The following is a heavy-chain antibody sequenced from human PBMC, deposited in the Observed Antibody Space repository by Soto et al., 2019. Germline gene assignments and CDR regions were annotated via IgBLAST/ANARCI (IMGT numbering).Heavy chain of an antibody. Sequence: ASVKVSCKASGGTFSSYAISWVRQAPGQGLEWMGGIIPIFGTANYAQKFQGRVTITADESTSTAYMELSSLRSEDTAVYYCASGEESFGEVGWFDPWGQGTLVTVSS. V-gene: IGHV1-69*13. J-gene: IGHJ5*02. D-gene: IGHD3-10*01. CDR2: IIPIFGTA. CDR3: ASGEESFGEVGWFDP. CDR1: GGTFSSYA.